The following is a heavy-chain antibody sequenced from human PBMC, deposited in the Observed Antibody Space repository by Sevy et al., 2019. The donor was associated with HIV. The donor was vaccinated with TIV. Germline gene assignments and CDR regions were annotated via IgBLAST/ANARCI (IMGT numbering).Heavy chain of an antibody. J-gene: IGHJ6*02. CDR2: ISRGSSYI. D-gene: IGHD1-26*01. Sequence: GGSLRLSCAASGFTFSSYSLGSYSMNWVRQAPWKGLEWVSSISRGSSYIFYADSVKGRFTISRDNAKNSLYLQMNSLRAEDTAVYYCARDRGVGTSSYGMDVWGQGTTVTVSS. CDR3: ARDRGVGTSSYGMDV. V-gene: IGHV3-21*01. CDR1: GFTFSSYSLGSYS.